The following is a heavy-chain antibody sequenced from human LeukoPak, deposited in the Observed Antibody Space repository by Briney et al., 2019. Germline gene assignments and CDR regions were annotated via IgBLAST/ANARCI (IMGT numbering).Heavy chain of an antibody. D-gene: IGHD6-19*01. CDR2: ISSNGGST. Sequence: GGSLRLSCSASGFTFSRYAMHWVRQAPGKGLEYVSAISSNGGSTYYADSVKGRFTISRDNSKNTLYLQMNSLRVEDTAVYYCAKDARRSSGWYFFDHWGQGTLVTVSS. V-gene: IGHV3-64*04. J-gene: IGHJ4*02. CDR1: GFTFSRYA. CDR3: AKDARRSSGWYFFDH.